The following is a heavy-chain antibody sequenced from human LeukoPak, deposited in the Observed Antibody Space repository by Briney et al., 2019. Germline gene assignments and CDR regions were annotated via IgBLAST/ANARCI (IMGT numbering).Heavy chain of an antibody. V-gene: IGHV1-18*01. CDR2: ISAYNGNT. J-gene: IGHJ4*02. Sequence: ASVKVSRKASGYTFTSYGISWVRQAPGQGLEWMGWISAYNGNTNYAQKLQGRVTMTTDTSTSTAYMELRSLRSDDTAVYYCARDRIPTVTTPWGYGYWGQETLVTVSS. D-gene: IGHD4-11*01. CDR3: ARDRIPTVTTPWGYGY. CDR1: GYTFTSYG.